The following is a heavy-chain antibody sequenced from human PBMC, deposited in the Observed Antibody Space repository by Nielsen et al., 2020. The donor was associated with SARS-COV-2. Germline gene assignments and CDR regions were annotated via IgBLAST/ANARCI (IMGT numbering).Heavy chain of an antibody. D-gene: IGHD1-26*01. Sequence: SETLSLTCAVSGGSISSSNWWSWVRQPPGKGLEWIGEIYHSGSTNYNPSLKSRVTISVDKSKNQFSLKLSPVTAADTAVYYCARAGLPRIVGAMLAGYYYYYGMDVWGQGTTVTVSS. CDR2: IYHSGST. CDR3: ARAGLPRIVGAMLAGYYYYYGMDV. CDR1: GGSISSSNW. V-gene: IGHV4-4*02. J-gene: IGHJ6*02.